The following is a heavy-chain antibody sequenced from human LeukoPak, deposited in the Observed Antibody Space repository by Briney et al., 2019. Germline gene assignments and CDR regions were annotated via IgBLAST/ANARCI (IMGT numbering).Heavy chain of an antibody. J-gene: IGHJ4*02. D-gene: IGHD3-10*01. CDR3: AGESFSRRAGITMVRGVITY. Sequence: GASVKVSCKASGGTLSNYAINWVRQAPGQGLEWMGRIIPIPDTTNYAQKFQGRVTIITDESTSTAYMELITLRSGDTAVYYCAGESFSRRAGITMVRGVITYWGQGTLVTVSS. CDR2: IIPIPDTT. V-gene: IGHV1-69*11. CDR1: GGTLSNYA.